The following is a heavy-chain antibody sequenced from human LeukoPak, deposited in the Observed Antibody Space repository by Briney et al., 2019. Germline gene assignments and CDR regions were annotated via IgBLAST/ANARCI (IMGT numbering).Heavy chain of an antibody. CDR2: ISYDGSSK. V-gene: IGHV3-30-3*01. Sequence: GGSVRLSCAASGFTFSSLDMHWLRQAPGKGLEGGAVISYDGSSKYYADSVKGRFTISRDNSKNTLSLQMNSLRAEDTAVFYCARSHDYSNYPGMDVWGQGTTATVSS. CDR1: GFTFSSLD. D-gene: IGHD4-11*01. CDR3: ARSHDYSNYPGMDV. J-gene: IGHJ6*02.